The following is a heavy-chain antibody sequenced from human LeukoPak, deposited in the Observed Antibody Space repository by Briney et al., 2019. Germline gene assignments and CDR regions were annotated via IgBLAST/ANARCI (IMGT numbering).Heavy chain of an antibody. CDR3: ARDPLRYLRVGHYDY. CDR1: GFILSNSA. D-gene: IGHD3-9*01. CDR2: IDYDSSHI. J-gene: IGHJ4*02. V-gene: IGHV3-21*01. Sequence: GGSLRLSCAVYGFILSNSAIYCVRQVPGKGLEWVSSIDYDSSHIYYAASVRGRFTISRDNARNSLYLQMNSLRVEDTAVYYCARDPLRYLRVGHYDYWGQGTLVAVSS.